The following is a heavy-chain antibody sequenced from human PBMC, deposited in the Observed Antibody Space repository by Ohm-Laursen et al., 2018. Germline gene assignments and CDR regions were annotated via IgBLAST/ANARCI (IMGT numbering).Heavy chain of an antibody. Sequence: GTLSLTCAVSGYSVGITNWWAWIRQPPGKGLEWIGYMYYSGTTYYNPSLKSRVTMSIDTSKNQVSLKLNSVTAVDTAMYYCATILPGTWYAFDMWGQGTMVTVSS. CDR2: MYYSGTT. J-gene: IGHJ3*02. V-gene: IGHV4-28*01. D-gene: IGHD1-1*01. CDR3: ATILPGTWYAFDM. CDR1: GYSVGITNW.